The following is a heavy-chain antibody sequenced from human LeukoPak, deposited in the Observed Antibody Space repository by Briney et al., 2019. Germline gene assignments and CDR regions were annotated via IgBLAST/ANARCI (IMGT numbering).Heavy chain of an antibody. CDR1: GFIFSNYA. V-gene: IGHV3-23*01. J-gene: IGHJ6*02. D-gene: IGHD3-10*01. CDR2: ISGSGGST. Sequence: GGSLRLSCTASGFIFSNYAMSWVRQAPGKGLEWVSAISGSGGSTYYADSVKGRFIISRDNSKNTLYLQMNSLRAEDTAVYYCVPRSRGMDVWGQGTTVTVSS. CDR3: VPRSRGMDV.